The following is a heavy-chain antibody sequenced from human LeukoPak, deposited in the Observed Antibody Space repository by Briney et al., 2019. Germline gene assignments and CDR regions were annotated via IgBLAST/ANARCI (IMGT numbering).Heavy chain of an antibody. J-gene: IGHJ4*02. V-gene: IGHV4-34*01. CDR2: INHSGST. D-gene: IGHD3-10*01. CDR1: GGSLSGYY. CDR3: ARVRLWFGELGFDY. Sequence: PSETLSLTCAVYGGSLSGYYWSWIRQPPGKGLEWIGEINHSGSTNYNPSLKSRVTISVDTSKNQFSLRLSSVTAADTAVYYCARVRLWFGELGFDYWGQGTLVTVSS.